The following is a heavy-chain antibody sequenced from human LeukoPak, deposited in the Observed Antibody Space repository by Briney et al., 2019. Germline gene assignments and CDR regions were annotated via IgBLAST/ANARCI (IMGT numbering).Heavy chain of an antibody. Sequence: GGSLRLSCAASGFTFSSYAMSWVRQAPGKGLEWVSSISGSGSRTYYADSVKGRFTISRDNSKNTLFLQMNSLRAEDTAVYYCAKNLYCGGGSCYPSALGMDVWGQGTTVTVSS. V-gene: IGHV3-23*01. CDR1: GFTFSSYA. CDR2: ISGSGSRT. J-gene: IGHJ6*02. CDR3: AKNLYCGGGSCYPSALGMDV. D-gene: IGHD2-15*01.